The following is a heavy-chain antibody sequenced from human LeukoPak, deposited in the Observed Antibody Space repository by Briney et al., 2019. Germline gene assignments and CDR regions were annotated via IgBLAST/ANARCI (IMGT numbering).Heavy chain of an antibody. D-gene: IGHD1-26*01. J-gene: IGHJ4*02. V-gene: IGHV4-39*07. Sequence: SETLSLTCTVSGVSISSSNSYWGWIRQPPGKGLEWIGSIYYSGNTNYNPSLKSRVAISLDKSSNQFSLRLTSVTAADTAMYFCAREEMPGKFDYWGQGTLVTVSS. CDR1: GVSISSSNSY. CDR2: IYYSGNT. CDR3: AREEMPGKFDY.